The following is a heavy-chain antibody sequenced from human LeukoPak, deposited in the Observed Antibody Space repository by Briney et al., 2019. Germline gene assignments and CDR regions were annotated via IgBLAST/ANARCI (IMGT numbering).Heavy chain of an antibody. Sequence: GGSLRLSCAASGFTFSSYSMNWVRQAPGKGLEWVSHINNNGGSTSYADSVKGRFTISRDNSKNTLYVQLNSLRAEDTAVYYCAKPHTPYCSGATCYLFDFWGQGTLVTVSS. CDR2: INNNGGST. D-gene: IGHD2-15*01. CDR1: GFTFSSYS. J-gene: IGHJ4*02. CDR3: AKPHTPYCSGATCYLFDF. V-gene: IGHV3-23*05.